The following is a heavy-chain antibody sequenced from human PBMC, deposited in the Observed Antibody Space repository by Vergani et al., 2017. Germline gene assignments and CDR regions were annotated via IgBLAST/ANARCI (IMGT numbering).Heavy chain of an antibody. CDR3: ARDRVDIVATTTYYYYYYGMDV. V-gene: IGHV3-23*01. CDR2: ISDGSETI. D-gene: IGHD5-12*01. J-gene: IGHJ6*02. Sequence: EVHLLESGGGLVQPGGSLRLSCAVSGFTFSSYSMSWVRQAPGKGLQWVSSISDGSETIYYADSVKGRFTISRDNSKNMLYLQMNSLRAEDTAVYYCARDRVDIVATTTYYYYYYGMDVWGQGTTVTVSS. CDR1: GFTFSSYS.